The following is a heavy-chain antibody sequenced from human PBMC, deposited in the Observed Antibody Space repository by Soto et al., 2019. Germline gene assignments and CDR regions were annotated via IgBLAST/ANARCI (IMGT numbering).Heavy chain of an antibody. CDR3: AKDRVIQLLPIWPDP. J-gene: IGHJ5*02. V-gene: IGHV3-30*18. CDR2: VSSDGNNK. CDR1: GFSFSNYG. Sequence: GGSLRLSCVASGFSFSNYGMHWVRQAPGKGLEWVAFVSSDGNNKYYAESVKGRFTISRDNAKNTLYLQVDRLTVDDTAVYYCAKDRVIQLLPIWPDPWGQGTLVTVSP. D-gene: IGHD2-2*01.